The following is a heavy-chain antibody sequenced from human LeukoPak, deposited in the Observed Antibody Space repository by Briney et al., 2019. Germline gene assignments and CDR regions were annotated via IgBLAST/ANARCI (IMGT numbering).Heavy chain of an antibody. CDR1: GFTFSSYA. Sequence: GGSLRLSCAASGFTFSSYAMHWVRQAPGKGLEWVAVISYDGSNKYYADSVKGRFTISRDNSKNTLYLQMNSLRAEDTAVYYCARGYQTVYSSSWYNWFDPWGQGTLVTVSS. CDR2: ISYDGSNK. CDR3: ARGYQTVYSSSWYNWFDP. D-gene: IGHD6-13*01. J-gene: IGHJ5*02. V-gene: IGHV3-30*04.